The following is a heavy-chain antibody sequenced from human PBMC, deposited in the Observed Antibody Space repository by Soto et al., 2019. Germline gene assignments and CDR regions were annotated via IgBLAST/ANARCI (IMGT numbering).Heavy chain of an antibody. D-gene: IGHD5-18*01. CDR3: ARHHTNSFAEFDY. CDR1: GASIGSTSYY. Sequence: QLQLQESGPGLVKPSETLSLTCTVSGASIGSTSYYWGWIRQPPGKGLEWIGSIYYSGSTYYSPSLKSRVTISVDTCYSLFPLRLNTVTAADTAVNYCARHHTNSFAEFDYSGQGTLVTVSS. V-gene: IGHV4-39*01. CDR2: IYYSGST. J-gene: IGHJ4*02.